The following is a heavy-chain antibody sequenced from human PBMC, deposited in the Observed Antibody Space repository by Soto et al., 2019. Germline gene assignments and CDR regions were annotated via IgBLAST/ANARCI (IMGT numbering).Heavy chain of an antibody. Sequence: LRLSCAASGSIFSNYAMSWVRQAPGKGLEWVSAIGGNGADTYYADSVKGRFTISRDNSKNTLYLQMNSLRAEDTAVYYCAREGVHNYNEYYFDYWGQGTLVTVSS. J-gene: IGHJ4*02. D-gene: IGHD3-22*01. CDR1: GSIFSNYA. CDR2: IGGNGADT. CDR3: AREGVHNYNEYYFDY. V-gene: IGHV3-23*01.